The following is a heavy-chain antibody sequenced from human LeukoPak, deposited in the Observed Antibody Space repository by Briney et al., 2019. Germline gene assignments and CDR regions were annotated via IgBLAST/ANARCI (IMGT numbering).Heavy chain of an antibody. J-gene: IGHJ5*02. D-gene: IGHD1-7*01. CDR2: INHSGST. V-gene: IGHV4-34*01. CDR1: GGSFSGYY. CDR3: ARSELYNWNSGWFDP. Sequence: SETLSLTCAVYGGSFSGYYWSWIRQPPGKGLEWIGEINHSGSTNYNPSLKSRVTILVDTSKNQFSLKLSSVTAADTAVYYCARSELYNWNSGWFDPWGQGTLVTVSS.